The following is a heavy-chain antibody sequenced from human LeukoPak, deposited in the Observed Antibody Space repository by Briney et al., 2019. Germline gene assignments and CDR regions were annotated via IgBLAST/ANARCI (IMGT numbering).Heavy chain of an antibody. CDR1: GYTFISYG. Sequence: AASVKVSCKASGYTFISYGISWVRQAPGQGLEWMGWISAYNGNTNYAQKFQGRVAMTKDTSTSTAYMELRSLRSDDTAVYYCARAQVYCSGGGCPYFDYWGQGTRVTVSS. J-gene: IGHJ4*02. CDR3: ARAQVYCSGGGCPYFDY. CDR2: ISAYNGNT. V-gene: IGHV1-18*01. D-gene: IGHD2-15*01.